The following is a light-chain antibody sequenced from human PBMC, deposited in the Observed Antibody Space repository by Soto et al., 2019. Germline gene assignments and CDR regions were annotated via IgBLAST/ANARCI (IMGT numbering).Light chain of an antibody. CDR1: QSISGY. V-gene: IGKV1-12*01. CDR3: QQASSFPLS. Sequence: DIQMTQSPSSLSASVGDRVTITCRASQSISGYLNWYQQKPGKAPKLLIYAASNLQSGVPSRFSGSGSGTDFTLTISSLQPEDFATYFCQQASSFPLSFGGGTKVDIK. J-gene: IGKJ4*01. CDR2: AAS.